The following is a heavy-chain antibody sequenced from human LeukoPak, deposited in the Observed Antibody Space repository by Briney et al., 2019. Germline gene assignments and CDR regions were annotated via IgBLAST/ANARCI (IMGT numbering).Heavy chain of an antibody. CDR3: AGGHCSGGSCSVIVHDAFDI. CDR2: MNPNSGNT. Sequence: ASVKVSCKASGYTFTSYDINWVRQATGQGLEWMGWMNPNSGNTGCAQKFQGRVTMTRNTSISTAYMELSSLRSEDTAVYYCAGGHCSGGSCSVIVHDAFDIWGQGTMVTVSS. J-gene: IGHJ3*02. V-gene: IGHV1-8*01. CDR1: GYTFTSYD. D-gene: IGHD2-15*01.